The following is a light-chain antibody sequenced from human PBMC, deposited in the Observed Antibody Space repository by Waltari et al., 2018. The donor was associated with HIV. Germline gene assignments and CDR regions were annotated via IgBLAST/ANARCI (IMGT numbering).Light chain of an antibody. J-gene: IGKJ4*01. Sequence: EILLTQSPATLSLSPGERATLSCRASQSVSSYLGWYQQKPGQAPRLLIYDASNRATGIPARFSGSGSGTDFTLTISSREPEDFAVYYCQQRSNWPLTFGGGTKVEIK. CDR3: QQRSNWPLT. CDR1: QSVSSY. V-gene: IGKV3-11*01. CDR2: DAS.